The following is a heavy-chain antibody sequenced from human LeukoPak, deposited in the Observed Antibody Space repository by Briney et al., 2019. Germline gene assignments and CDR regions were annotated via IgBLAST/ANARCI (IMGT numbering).Heavy chain of an antibody. V-gene: IGHV1-2*02. CDR3: ARVAAEVVGVPGAIGFGWLRRDYYYMDV. CDR1: GYTFTGYY. D-gene: IGHD2-2*02. CDR2: INPNSGGT. J-gene: IGHJ6*03. Sequence: GASVKVSCKASGYTFTGYYMHWVRQAPGQGLEWMGWINPNSGGTKYAQKFQGRVTMTRDTSITTAYMELSSLRSEDTAVYYCARVAAEVVGVPGAIGFGWLRRDYYYMDVWGKGTTVTVSS.